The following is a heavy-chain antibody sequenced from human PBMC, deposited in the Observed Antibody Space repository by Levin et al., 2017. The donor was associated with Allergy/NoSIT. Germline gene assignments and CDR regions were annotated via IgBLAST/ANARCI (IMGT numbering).Heavy chain of an antibody. CDR1: GFTFSSYW. Sequence: LSLTCAASGFTFSSYWMHWVRPAPGKGLVWVSRIKNDGSSTNYGDPVKGRFTISRDNAKNTVYLQMNSLRAEDTAVYYCARDRNFKCSRTTCDVAFGIWGQGTMVTVSS. CDR3: ARDRNFKCSRTTCDVAFGI. CDR2: IKNDGSST. V-gene: IGHV3-74*01. D-gene: IGHD2-2*01. J-gene: IGHJ3*02.